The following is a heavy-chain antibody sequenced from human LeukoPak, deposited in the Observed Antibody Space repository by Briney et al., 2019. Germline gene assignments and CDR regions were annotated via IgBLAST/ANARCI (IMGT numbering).Heavy chain of an antibody. V-gene: IGHV4-59*11. CDR3: ARGPMVRAYYSDY. D-gene: IGHD3-10*01. Sequence: SETLSLTCTVSGGSISSHYWSWIRQPPGKGLEWIGYIYDSGSTNYNPSLKSRVTISVDTSKNQFSLKLSSVTAADTAVYYCARGPMVRAYYSDYWGQGTLVTVSS. CDR2: IYDSGST. CDR1: GGSISSHY. J-gene: IGHJ4*02.